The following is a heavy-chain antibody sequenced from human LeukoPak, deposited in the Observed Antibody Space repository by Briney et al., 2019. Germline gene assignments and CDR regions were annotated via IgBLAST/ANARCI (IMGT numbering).Heavy chain of an antibody. J-gene: IGHJ3*02. Sequence: GASVKVSCKASGYTFTSYDINWVRQATGQGLEWMGWMNPNSGNTGYAQKFQGRVTMTRNTSISTAYMELSSLRSEDTAVYYCARDLTYYYGSGDAFDIWGQGTMVTVTS. D-gene: IGHD3-10*01. CDR1: GYTFTSYD. CDR2: MNPNSGNT. CDR3: ARDLTYYYGSGDAFDI. V-gene: IGHV1-8*01.